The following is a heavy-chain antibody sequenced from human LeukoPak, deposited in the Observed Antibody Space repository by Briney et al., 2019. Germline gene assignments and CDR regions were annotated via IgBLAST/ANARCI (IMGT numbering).Heavy chain of an antibody. V-gene: IGHV4-59*08. CDR3: ARLDYGDFPFDY. CDR1: GGSISSYY. J-gene: IGHJ4*02. Sequence: PSETLSLTCTVSGGSISSYYWGWIRQPPGKGLEWIGYIYYTGSTNYNPSLKSRVTISVDTSKNQFSLKLSSVTAADTAVYYCARLDYGDFPFDYWGQGTLVTVSS. D-gene: IGHD4-17*01. CDR2: IYYTGST.